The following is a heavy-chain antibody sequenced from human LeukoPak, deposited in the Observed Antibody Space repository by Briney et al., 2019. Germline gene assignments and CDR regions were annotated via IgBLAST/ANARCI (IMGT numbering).Heavy chain of an antibody. V-gene: IGHV3-66*01. CDR3: AGYYDIHYYGMDV. CDR2: IYSGGST. Sequence: PGGSLRLSCAASGFTVSSNYMSWVRQAPGKGLEWVSVIYSGGSTYYADSVKGRFTISRDNSKNTLYLQMNSLRAEDTAVYYCAGYYDIHYYGMDVWGQGTTVTVSS. CDR1: GFTVSSNY. J-gene: IGHJ6*02. D-gene: IGHD3-9*01.